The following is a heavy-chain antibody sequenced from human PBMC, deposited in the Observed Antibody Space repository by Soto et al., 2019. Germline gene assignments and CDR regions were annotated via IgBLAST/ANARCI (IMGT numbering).Heavy chain of an antibody. Sequence: SQTLSLTCAISGDSVSSNSAAWNWIRQSPSRGLEWLGRTHYRSKWYNDYAVSVKSRITINPDTSKNQFSLQLNSVTPEDTAVYYFARDWVDKYRSPKRGYCTNGVCYKAFDIWGQGTMVTVSS. V-gene: IGHV6-1*01. D-gene: IGHD2-8*01. J-gene: IGHJ3*02. CDR2: THYRSKWYN. CDR3: ARDWVDKYRSPKRGYCTNGVCYKAFDI. CDR1: GDSVSSNSAA.